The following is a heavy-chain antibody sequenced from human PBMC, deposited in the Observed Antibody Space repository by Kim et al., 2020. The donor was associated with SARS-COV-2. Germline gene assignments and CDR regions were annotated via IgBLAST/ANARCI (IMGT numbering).Heavy chain of an antibody. CDR1: GFTFSSYW. CDR3: ARDHRSSWYVKGNWFDP. CDR2: IKQDGSEK. V-gene: IGHV3-7*01. D-gene: IGHD6-13*01. Sequence: GGSLRLSCAASGFTFSSYWMSWVRQAPGKGLEWVANIKQDGSEKYYVDSVKGRFTISRDNAKNSLYLQMNSLRAEDTAVYYCARDHRSSWYVKGNWFDPWGQGTLVTVSS. J-gene: IGHJ5*02.